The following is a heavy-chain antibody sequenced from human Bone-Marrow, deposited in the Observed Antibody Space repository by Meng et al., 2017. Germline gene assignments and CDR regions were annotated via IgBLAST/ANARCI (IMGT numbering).Heavy chain of an antibody. Sequence: QVQLQESGPGLVKPSETLSLTCTVSGGSISSYYWSWIRQPPGKGLEWIGYIYYSGSTNYNPSLKSRVTISVDTSKNQFSLNLSSVTAADTAVYYCARGGWFPNVYFDYWGQGTLVTVSS. CDR1: GGSISSYY. V-gene: IGHV4-59*08. J-gene: IGHJ4*02. CDR3: ARGGWFPNVYFDY. D-gene: IGHD2-15*01. CDR2: IYYSGST.